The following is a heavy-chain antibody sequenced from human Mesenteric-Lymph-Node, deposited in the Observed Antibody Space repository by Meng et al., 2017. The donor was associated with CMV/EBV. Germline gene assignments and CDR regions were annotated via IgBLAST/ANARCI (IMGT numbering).Heavy chain of an antibody. J-gene: IGHJ4*02. CDR2: MNPNTGAK. CDR3: AREGSGYTWDY. D-gene: IGHD5-12*01. V-gene: IGHV1-2*02. Sequence: ASVKVSCKASGYTFTGYYMHWVRQAPGQGLEKMGWMNPNTGAKNYAQKFRGRVTMTRDTSINTAYIELSNLRSDDTAVYYCAREGSGYTWDYWGQGTLVTVSS. CDR1: GYTFTGYY.